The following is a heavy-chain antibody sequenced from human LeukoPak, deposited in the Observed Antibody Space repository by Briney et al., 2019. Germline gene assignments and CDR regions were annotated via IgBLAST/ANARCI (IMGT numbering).Heavy chain of an antibody. Sequence: ASVKVSCKASGYTFTSYGISWVRQAPGQGLEWMGWINPNSGGTNYAQKFQGRVTMTRDTSISTAYMELSRLRSDDTAVYYCASWGAGSYVSAIDYWGQGTLVTVSS. D-gene: IGHD1-26*01. CDR2: INPNSGGT. J-gene: IGHJ4*02. V-gene: IGHV1-2*02. CDR1: GYTFTSYG. CDR3: ASWGAGSYVSAIDY.